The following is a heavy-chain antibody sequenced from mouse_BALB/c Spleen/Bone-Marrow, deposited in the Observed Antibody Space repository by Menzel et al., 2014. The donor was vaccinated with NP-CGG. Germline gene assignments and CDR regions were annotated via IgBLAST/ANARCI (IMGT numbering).Heavy chain of an antibody. CDR3: AMGHYAMDY. J-gene: IGHJ4*01. Sequence: DVHLVESGPGLVKPSQSLSLTSSVTGYSITNGYYWNWIRQFPGNKLEWMAYITYDGSSDYNPSLKNRISITRDTSKNQFFLKLNSVTTEDTSTYYCAMGHYAMDYWGQGTSVTVSS. CDR1: GYSITNGYY. V-gene: IGHV3-6*02. CDR2: ITYDGSS.